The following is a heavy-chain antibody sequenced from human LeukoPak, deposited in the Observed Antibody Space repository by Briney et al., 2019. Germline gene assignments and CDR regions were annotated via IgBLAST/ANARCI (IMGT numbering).Heavy chain of an antibody. D-gene: IGHD5-12*01. Sequence: SETLSLTCAVYGGSFSGYYWSWIRQPPGKGLEWIGEINHSGSTNYNPSLKSRVTISVDTSKNQFSLKLSSVTAADTAVYYCARQMWLRSFHYYMDVWGKGTTVTISS. V-gene: IGHV4-34*01. J-gene: IGHJ6*03. CDR2: INHSGST. CDR3: ARQMWLRSFHYYMDV. CDR1: GGSFSGYY.